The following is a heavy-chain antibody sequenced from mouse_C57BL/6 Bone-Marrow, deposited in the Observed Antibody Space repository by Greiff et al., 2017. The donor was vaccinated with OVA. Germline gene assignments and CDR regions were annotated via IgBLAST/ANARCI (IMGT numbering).Heavy chain of an antibody. J-gene: IGHJ3*01. V-gene: IGHV1-15*01. CDR1: GYTFTDYE. D-gene: IGHD2-3*01. Sequence: QVHVKQSGAELVRPGASVTLSCKASGYTFTDYEMHWVKQTPVHGLEWIGAIDPETGGTAYNQKFKGKAILTADKSSSTAYMELRSLTSEDSAVYYCTRCSPRWLLTWFAYWGQGTLVTVSA. CDR2: IDPETGGT. CDR3: TRCSPRWLLTWFAY.